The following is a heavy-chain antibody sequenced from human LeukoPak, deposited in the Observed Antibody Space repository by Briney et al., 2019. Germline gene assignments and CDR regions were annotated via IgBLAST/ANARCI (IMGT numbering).Heavy chain of an antibody. D-gene: IGHD4-11*01. CDR1: GFTFSSYN. Sequence: GGSLRLSCAASGFTFSSYNMNWVRQAPGKGLEWVSFISSSSYIYYADSVKGRFTISRDNAKNSLYLQMNSLRAEDTAVYYCARDSLATVTTHDYWGQGTLVTVSS. J-gene: IGHJ4*02. CDR2: ISSSSYI. V-gene: IGHV3-21*01. CDR3: ARDSLATVTTHDY.